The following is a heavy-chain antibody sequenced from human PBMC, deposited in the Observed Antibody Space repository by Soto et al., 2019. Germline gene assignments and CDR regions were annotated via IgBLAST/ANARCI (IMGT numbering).Heavy chain of an antibody. CDR3: ARGLRTGNYGMDV. CDR1: GYTFTSYG. Sequence: GASVKVSCKASGYTFTSYGISWVRQAPGQGLEWMGWISAYNGDTNYAQKLQGRVTIAADESTSTAYMELTSLRSEDTAVYYCARGLRTGNYGMDVWGQGTTVTVSS. J-gene: IGHJ6*02. CDR2: ISAYNGDT. D-gene: IGHD2-15*01. V-gene: IGHV1-18*01.